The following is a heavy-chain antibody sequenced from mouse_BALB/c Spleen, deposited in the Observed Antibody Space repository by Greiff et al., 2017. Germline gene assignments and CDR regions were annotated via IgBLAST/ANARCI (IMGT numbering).Heavy chain of an antibody. CDR3: ARRYYYGSSYFDY. D-gene: IGHD1-1*01. V-gene: IGHV5-12-1*01. CDR1: GFAFSSYD. Sequence: EVQGVESGGGLVKPGGSLKLSRAASGFAFSSYDMSWVRQTPEKRLEWVAYISSGGGSTYYPDTVKGRFTISRDNAKNTLYLQMSSLKSEDTAMYYCARRYYYGSSYFDYWGQGTTLTVSS. CDR2: ISSGGGST. J-gene: IGHJ2*01.